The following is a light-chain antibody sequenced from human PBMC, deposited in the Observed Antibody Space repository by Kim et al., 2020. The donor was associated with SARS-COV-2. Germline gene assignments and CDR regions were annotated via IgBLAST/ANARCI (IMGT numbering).Light chain of an antibody. J-gene: IGKJ2*01. Sequence: SACVGDRVIITCRASQNIDNSINWYQQKPGRAPKLLIYTVSSLQSGVPSRFSGGGSGAHFTLTISGLQPEDFATYYCQQSDSFPYTFGQGTKLEI. CDR3: QQSDSFPYT. CDR2: TVS. CDR1: QNIDNS. V-gene: IGKV1-39*01.